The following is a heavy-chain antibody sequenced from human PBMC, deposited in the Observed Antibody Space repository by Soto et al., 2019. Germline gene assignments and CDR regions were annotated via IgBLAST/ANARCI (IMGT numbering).Heavy chain of an antibody. V-gene: IGHV1-58*01. CDR3: AADLYHYHDSSGTHVDY. Sequence: GASVKVSCKASGFTFTSSAVQWVRQARGQRLEWIGWIVVGSGNTNYAQKFQERVTITRDMSTSTAYMELSSLRSEDTAVYYCAADLYHYHDSSGTHVDYWGQGTLVTVSS. D-gene: IGHD3-22*01. CDR1: GFTFTSSA. CDR2: IVVGSGNT. J-gene: IGHJ4*02.